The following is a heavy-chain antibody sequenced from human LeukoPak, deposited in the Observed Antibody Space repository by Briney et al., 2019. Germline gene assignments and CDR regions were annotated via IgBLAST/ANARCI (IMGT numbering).Heavy chain of an antibody. D-gene: IGHD2/OR15-2a*01. CDR1: GGSISSSSYY. J-gene: IGHJ4*02. V-gene: IGHV4-39*01. CDR3: ARHALKAFHALVDY. CDR2: IYYSGST. Sequence: SETLSLTCTVSGGSISSSSYYWGWICQPPGKGLEWIGSIYYSGSTYYNPSLKSRVTISVDTSKNQFSLKLSSVTAADTAVYYCARHALKAFHALVDYWGQGTLVTVSS.